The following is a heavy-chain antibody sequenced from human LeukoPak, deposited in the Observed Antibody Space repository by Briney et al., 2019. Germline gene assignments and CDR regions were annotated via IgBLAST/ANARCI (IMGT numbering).Heavy chain of an antibody. CDR3: TTECAYYYDSSGYDPYYFDY. J-gene: IGHJ4*02. CDR1: GFTSSNVW. V-gene: IGHV3-15*01. CDR2: IKSKTDAGTT. Sequence: GGSLRLSCAVSGFTSSNVWMSWVRQAPGKGLEWVGRIKSKTDAGTTDYAAPVKGRFTISRDDSKNTLYLQMNSLKTEDTAVYYCTTECAYYYDSSGYDPYYFDYWGQGTLVTVSS. D-gene: IGHD3-22*01.